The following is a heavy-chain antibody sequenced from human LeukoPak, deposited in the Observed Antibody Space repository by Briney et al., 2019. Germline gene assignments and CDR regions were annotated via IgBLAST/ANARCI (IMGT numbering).Heavy chain of an antibody. CDR2: INHSGST. CDR1: GGSFSGYY. J-gene: IGHJ4*02. CDR3: ARGLYGSGSYFDY. Sequence: PETLSLTCAVYGGSFSGYYWSWIRQPPGKGLEWIGEINHSGSTNYNPSLKSRVTISVDTSKNQFSLKLSSVTAADTAVYYCARGLYGSGSYFDYWGQGTLVTVSS. V-gene: IGHV4-34*01. D-gene: IGHD3-10*01.